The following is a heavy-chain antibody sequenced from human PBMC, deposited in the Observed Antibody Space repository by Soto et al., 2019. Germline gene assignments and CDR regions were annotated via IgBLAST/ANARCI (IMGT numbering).Heavy chain of an antibody. D-gene: IGHD2-15*01. CDR2: IIPIFGTA. Sequence: AVKVSCKASGGTFSSYAISWVRQAPGQGLEWMGGIIPIFGTANYAQKFQGRVTITADESTSTAYMELSSLRSEDTAVYYCARQGYCSGGSCSDSAFDIWGQGTMVTVSS. V-gene: IGHV1-69*13. CDR1: GGTFSSYA. J-gene: IGHJ3*02. CDR3: ARQGYCSGGSCSDSAFDI.